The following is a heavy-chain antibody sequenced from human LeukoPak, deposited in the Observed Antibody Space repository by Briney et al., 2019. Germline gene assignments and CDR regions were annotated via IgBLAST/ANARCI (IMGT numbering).Heavy chain of an antibody. J-gene: IGHJ5*02. CDR3: ARGRPEDYGGSYNWFDP. CDR2: INPNSGGT. CDR1: GYTFTGYY. Sequence: ASVKVSCKASGYTFTGYYMHWVRQAPGQGLEWMGWINPNSGGTNYAQKFQGWVTMTRDTSISTAYMELSRLRSDDTAVYYCARGRPEDYGGSYNWFDPWGQGTLVTVSS. D-gene: IGHD4-23*01. V-gene: IGHV1-2*04.